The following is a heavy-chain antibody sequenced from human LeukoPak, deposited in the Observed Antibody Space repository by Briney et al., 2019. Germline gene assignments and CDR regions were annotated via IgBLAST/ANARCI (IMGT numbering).Heavy chain of an antibody. V-gene: IGHV4-30-2*01. CDR1: GGSISSGGYY. Sequence: SETLSLTCTVSGGSISSGGYYWSWIRQPPGKGLEWIGYIYHSGSTYYNPSLKSRVTISVDRSKNQFSLKLSSVTAADTAVYYRARGEMATIDYWGQGTLVTVSS. J-gene: IGHJ4*02. D-gene: IGHD5-24*01. CDR3: ARGEMATIDY. CDR2: IYHSGST.